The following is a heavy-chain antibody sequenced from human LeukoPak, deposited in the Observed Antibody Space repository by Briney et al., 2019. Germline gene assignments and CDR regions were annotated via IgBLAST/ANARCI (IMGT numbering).Heavy chain of an antibody. CDR2: IYYSGST. CDR3: ARLPEYGSGFEPFDP. CDR1: GGSISSYY. D-gene: IGHD3-10*01. Sequence: SETLSLTCTVSGGSISSYYWSWIRQPPGKGLEWIGYIYYSGSTNYNPSLKSRVTISVDTSKNQFSLKLSSVTAADTAVYYCARLPEYGSGFEPFDPWGQGTLATVSS. V-gene: IGHV4-59*01. J-gene: IGHJ5*02.